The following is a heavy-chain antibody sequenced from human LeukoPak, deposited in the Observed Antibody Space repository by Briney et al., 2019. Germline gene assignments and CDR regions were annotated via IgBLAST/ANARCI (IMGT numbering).Heavy chain of an antibody. CDR1: GFTFSSSA. CDR3: AVWGY. J-gene: IGHJ4*02. Sequence: GGSLRLSCAASGFTFSSSAISWVRQAPGKGLEWVSAISNNGGYTYYADSVQGRFTISRDNSKSTLCLQMNSLRAEDTAIYYCAVWGYWGQGTLVTVSS. CDR2: ISNNGGYT. D-gene: IGHD7-27*01. V-gene: IGHV3-23*01.